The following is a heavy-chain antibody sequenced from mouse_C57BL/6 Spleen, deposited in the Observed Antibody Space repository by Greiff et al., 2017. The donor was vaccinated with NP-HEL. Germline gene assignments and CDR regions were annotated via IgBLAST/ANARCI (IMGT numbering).Heavy chain of an antibody. CDR3: ARGGNFYAMDY. D-gene: IGHD2-1*01. Sequence: ESGPGLVKPSQSLSLPCSVTGYSITSGYYWNWIRQFPGNKLEWMGYISYDGSNNYNPSLKNRISITRDTSKNQFFLKLNSVTTEDTATYYCARGGNFYAMDYWGQGTSVTVAS. CDR2: ISYDGSN. J-gene: IGHJ4*01. V-gene: IGHV3-6*01. CDR1: GYSITSGYY.